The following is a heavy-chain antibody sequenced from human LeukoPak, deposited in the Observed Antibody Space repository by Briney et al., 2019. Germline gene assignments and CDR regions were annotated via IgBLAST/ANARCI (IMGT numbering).Heavy chain of an antibody. Sequence: SETLSLTCTVSGGSISSSSYYWGWIRQPPGKGLEWIGSIYYSGSTYYNPSLKSRVTISVDTSKNQFSLKLNSVTAADTAVYYCAREILTVTTHYFDFWGQGTLVTVSS. D-gene: IGHD4-11*01. CDR1: GGSISSSSYY. V-gene: IGHV4-39*07. CDR3: AREILTVTTHYFDF. J-gene: IGHJ4*02. CDR2: IYYSGST.